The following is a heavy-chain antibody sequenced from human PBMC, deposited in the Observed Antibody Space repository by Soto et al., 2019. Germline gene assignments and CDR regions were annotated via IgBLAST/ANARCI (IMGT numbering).Heavy chain of an antibody. CDR1: GFTFSNYS. J-gene: IGHJ6*02. CDR3: ARDGYGYCSSTSCSYYGMDV. D-gene: IGHD2-2*01. Sequence: GGSLRLSCAASGFTFSNYSMNWVRQAPGKGLEWVSSISSSSSYIYYADSVKGRFTISRDNAKNSPYLQMNSLRAEDTAVYYCARDGYGYCSSTSCSYYGMDVWGQGTTVTVSS. CDR2: ISSSSSYI. V-gene: IGHV3-21*01.